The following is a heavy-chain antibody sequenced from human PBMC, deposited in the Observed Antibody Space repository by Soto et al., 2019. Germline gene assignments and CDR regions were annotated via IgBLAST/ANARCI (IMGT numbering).Heavy chain of an antibody. J-gene: IGHJ6*02. CDR1: GGTFSSYA. CDR3: ARSQYGSGGSCYPDYYYGMDF. Sequence: QVQLVQSGAEVKKPGSSVKVSCKASGGTFSSYAISWVRQAPGQGLAWMGGIIPIFGTANYGQKFQCRVTITADESTITAYMELSSLRSEDTAVYYCARSQYGSGGSCYPDYYYGMDFWGQGPTVTVSS. V-gene: IGHV1-69*01. CDR2: IIPIFGTA. D-gene: IGHD2-15*01.